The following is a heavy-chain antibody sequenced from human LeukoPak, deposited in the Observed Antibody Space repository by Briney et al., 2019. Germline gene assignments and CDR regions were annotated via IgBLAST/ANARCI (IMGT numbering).Heavy chain of an antibody. CDR3: ARGRCSSTSCYYYYYGMDV. J-gene: IGHJ6*02. Sequence: ASVKVSCKASGGTFSSTTINWVRQAPGQGLEWMGGITPIFRTPNYAQKFQGRVTITTVESMSTAYMELSSLRSEDTAVYYCARGRCSSTSCYYYYYGMDVWGQGTTVTVSS. CDR2: ITPIFRTP. D-gene: IGHD2-2*01. CDR1: GGTFSSTT. V-gene: IGHV1-69*05.